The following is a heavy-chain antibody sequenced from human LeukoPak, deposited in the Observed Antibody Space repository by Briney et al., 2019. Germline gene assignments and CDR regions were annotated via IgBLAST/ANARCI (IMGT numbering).Heavy chain of an antibody. CDR2: IYWDDDK. J-gene: IGHJ4*02. CDR1: GFSLSTSGVG. Sequence: ASGPTLVNPTQTLTLTCTFSGFSLSTSGVGVGWIRQPPGKALEWLALIYWDDDKRYSPSLKSRLTITKDTSKNQVVLTMTNMDPVDTATYYCANFSGSYRGGYYFDYWGQGTLVTVSS. CDR3: ANFSGSYRGGYYFDY. D-gene: IGHD1-26*01. V-gene: IGHV2-5*02.